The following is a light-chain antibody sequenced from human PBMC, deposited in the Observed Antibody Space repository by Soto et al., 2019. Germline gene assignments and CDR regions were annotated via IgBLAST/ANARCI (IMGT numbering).Light chain of an antibody. CDR2: GAS. CDR3: QQYGSSPPIT. Sequence: IVLTQTPCTLALSPVERAPLSCSASQSVSSSYLAWYQQRPGQAPRLLIYGASSRAPGIPDRFSGSGSGTDFTLTISRLEPEDFAVYYCQQYGSSPPITFGQGTRLEIK. J-gene: IGKJ5*01. CDR1: QSVSSSY. V-gene: IGKV3-20*01.